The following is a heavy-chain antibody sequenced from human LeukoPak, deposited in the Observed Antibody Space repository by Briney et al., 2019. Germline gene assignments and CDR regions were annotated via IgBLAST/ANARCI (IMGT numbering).Heavy chain of an antibody. J-gene: IGHJ4*02. CDR2: ISDSGGRT. V-gene: IGHV3-23*01. CDR3: ARDQDGMGTTMDL. CDR1: GITLSNYG. D-gene: IGHD1-7*01. Sequence: GGSLRLSCAVSGITLSNYGMSWVRQAPGKGLEWVAGISDSGGRTNYADSVKGRFTISRDNARNTLSLQMSSLGVEDTALYYCARDQDGMGTTMDLWGQGTQVTVSS.